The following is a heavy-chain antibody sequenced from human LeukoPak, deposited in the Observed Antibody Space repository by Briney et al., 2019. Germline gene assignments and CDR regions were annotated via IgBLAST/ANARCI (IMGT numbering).Heavy chain of an antibody. J-gene: IGHJ6*03. V-gene: IGHV3-21*01. Sequence: PGGSLRLSCAASGFTFSSYSMNWVRQAPGKGLEWVSSISSSSSYIYYADSVKGRFTISRDNAKNSLYLQMNSLRAEDTAVYYCARSNFLEWNDYYYYMDVWGKGTTVTVSS. CDR1: GFTFSSYS. CDR3: ARSNFLEWNDYYYYMDV. CDR2: ISSSSSYI. D-gene: IGHD3-3*01.